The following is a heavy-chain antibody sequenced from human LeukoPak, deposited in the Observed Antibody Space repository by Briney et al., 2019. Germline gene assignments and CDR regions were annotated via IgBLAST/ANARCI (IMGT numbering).Heavy chain of an antibody. CDR2: ISGSGGST. Sequence: GGSLRLSCAASGFTFSSYAMSWVRQAPGKGLEWVSAISGSGGSTYYADSVKGRFTISRDNSKDTLYLQMNSLRAEDTAVYYCAKVRSSGWYYFDYWGQGTLVTVSS. V-gene: IGHV3-23*01. D-gene: IGHD6-19*01. CDR1: GFTFSSYA. CDR3: AKVRSSGWYYFDY. J-gene: IGHJ4*02.